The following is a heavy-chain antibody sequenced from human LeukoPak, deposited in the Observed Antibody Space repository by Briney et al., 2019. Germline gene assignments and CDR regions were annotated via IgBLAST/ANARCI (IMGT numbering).Heavy chain of an antibody. CDR3: ARHRFAYLEPAANYFDY. J-gene: IGHJ4*02. D-gene: IGHD2-2*01. Sequence: SETLSLTGTVSGGSISSSSYYWGWIRQPPGKGLEWIGSIYYSGSTYYNPSLKSRVTISVDTSKNQFSLKLSSVTAADTAVYYCARHRFAYLEPAANYFDYWGQGTLVTVSS. CDR2: IYYSGST. CDR1: GGSISSSSYY. V-gene: IGHV4-39*01.